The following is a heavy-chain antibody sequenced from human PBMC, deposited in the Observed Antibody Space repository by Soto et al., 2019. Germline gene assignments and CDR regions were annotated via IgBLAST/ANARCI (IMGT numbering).Heavy chain of an antibody. CDR2: FDREVGEA. V-gene: IGHV1-24*01. CDR1: GYSLSRLS. Sequence: ASVKVSCKASGYSLSRLSVHWVRQAPGKGLEWTGVFDREVGEAIYAQKFQDRVTMTADTSTDTAYMDLNSLRSDDTAVYYCATDLLLHGMDIWGQGTTVTVSS. CDR3: ATDLLLHGMDI. J-gene: IGHJ6*02.